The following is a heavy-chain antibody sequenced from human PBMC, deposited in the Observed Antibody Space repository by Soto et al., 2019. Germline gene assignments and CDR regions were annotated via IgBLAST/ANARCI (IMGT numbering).Heavy chain of an antibody. CDR3: ARDGGSYSLHF. J-gene: IGHJ4*02. Sequence: ASVKVSCKASGYTFTVYPMHWVRQAPGQRLEWMGRINAGNGDTKYSQKFQGRVTITRDTSASTAYMEVSSLRSEDTAVYYCARDGGSYSLHFWGLGTLVTVSS. D-gene: IGHD1-26*01. CDR2: INAGNGDT. V-gene: IGHV1-3*01. CDR1: GYTFTVYP.